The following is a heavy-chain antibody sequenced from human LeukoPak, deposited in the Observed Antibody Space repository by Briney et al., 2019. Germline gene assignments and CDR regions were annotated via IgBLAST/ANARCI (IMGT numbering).Heavy chain of an antibody. CDR2: INPSDSDT. CDR3: ARQSGHGSGGYFGP. D-gene: IGHD3-10*01. V-gene: IGHV5-51*01. J-gene: IGHJ5*02. Sequence: GDSLKISCQGSGYPFTTFYIVWVRQMPGRGLEWLGSINPSDSDTKYSPSVEGQVTISADKSIDTAYLQWSSLKASDSAMYYCARQSGHGSGGYFGPWGQGTLVTVSS. CDR1: GYPFTTFY.